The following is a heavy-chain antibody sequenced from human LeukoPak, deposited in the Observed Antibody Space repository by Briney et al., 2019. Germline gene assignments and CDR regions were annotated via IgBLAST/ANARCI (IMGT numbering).Heavy chain of an antibody. J-gene: IGHJ4*02. Sequence: GGSLRLSCAASGFSFTSYEMNWVRQAPGKGLEWVSYISSSGSTIYYAESVKGRFTISRDNAKNSLYLQMNSLRAEDTAVYYCARWGYYYGSGSYYTYAVDYWGQGTLVTVSS. D-gene: IGHD3-10*01. CDR1: GFSFTSYE. CDR3: ARWGYYYGSGSYYTYAVDY. CDR2: ISSSGSTI. V-gene: IGHV3-48*03.